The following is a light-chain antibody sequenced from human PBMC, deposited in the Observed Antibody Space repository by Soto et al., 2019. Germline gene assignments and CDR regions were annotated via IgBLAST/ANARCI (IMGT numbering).Light chain of an antibody. CDR2: DVS. CDR3: SSYTSSSSVV. Sequence: QSALTQPASVSGSPGQSITISCTGTSSDVGGYNYVSWYQQHPGKATKLMIYDVSHRPSGVSNRFSGSKSGNTASLTISGLHAEDEADYYGSSYTSSSSVVFGGGTKLTVL. J-gene: IGLJ2*01. V-gene: IGLV2-14*01. CDR1: SSDVGGYNY.